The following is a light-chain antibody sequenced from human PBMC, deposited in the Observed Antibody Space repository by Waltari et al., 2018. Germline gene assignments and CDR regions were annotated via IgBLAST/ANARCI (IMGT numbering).Light chain of an antibody. Sequence: TQSPGTLSMSQGERATISCRTSQRLSASHVAWYQQKPGQAPRLLIYGTSTRATGIPERFSGSGSGTDFSLTVTSMQPEDFAVYFCQLYGNSPWTFGQGPKVEV. V-gene: IGKV3-20*01. CDR1: QRLSASH. CDR3: QLYGNSPWT. CDR2: GTS. J-gene: IGKJ1*01.